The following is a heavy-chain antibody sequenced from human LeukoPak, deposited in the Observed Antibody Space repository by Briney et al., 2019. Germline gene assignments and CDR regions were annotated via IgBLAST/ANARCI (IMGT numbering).Heavy chain of an antibody. V-gene: IGHV3-23*01. CDR3: ARDEPASVGSWFAQH. Sequence: GGSLRLSCVVSGFTFSRYAMSWVRQAPGKGLEWVSGISGSGGRTYYGDSGKGRCTISRDNSKNTLYLQMNSLRAEDTAVYYCARDEPASVGSWFAQHWGQGTLVTVSS. CDR2: ISGSGGRT. J-gene: IGHJ1*01. CDR1: GFTFSRYA. D-gene: IGHD6-13*01.